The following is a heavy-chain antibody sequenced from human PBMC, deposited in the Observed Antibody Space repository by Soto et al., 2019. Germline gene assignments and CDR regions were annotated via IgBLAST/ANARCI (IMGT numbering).Heavy chain of an antibody. V-gene: IGHV3-23*01. J-gene: IGHJ5*02. Sequence: GGSLRLSCAASGFTFSSYAMSWVRQAPGKGLEWVSAISGSGGSTYYADSVKGRFTISRDNSKNTLYLQMNSLRAEDTAVYYCAKDQKYQQLATNWFDPWGQGTLVTVSS. D-gene: IGHD6-13*01. CDR2: ISGSGGST. CDR3: AKDQKYQQLATNWFDP. CDR1: GFTFSSYA.